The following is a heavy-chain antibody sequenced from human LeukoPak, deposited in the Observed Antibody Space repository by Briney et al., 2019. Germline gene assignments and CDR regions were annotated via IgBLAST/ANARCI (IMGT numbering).Heavy chain of an antibody. Sequence: PSETLSLTCSVSSGSNNKFYWSWIRQPPGKGLEWIGYIYYSGSTNYNPSLKSRVTISVDTSKNQFSLKLSSVTAADTAVYYCARGRVQWVYWGQGTLVTVSS. CDR3: ARGRVQWVY. CDR1: SGSNNKFY. J-gene: IGHJ4*02. CDR2: IYYSGST. D-gene: IGHD1-26*01. V-gene: IGHV4-59*12.